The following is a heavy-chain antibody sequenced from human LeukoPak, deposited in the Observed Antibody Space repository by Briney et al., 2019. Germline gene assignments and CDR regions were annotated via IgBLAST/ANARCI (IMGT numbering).Heavy chain of an antibody. V-gene: IGHV4-34*01. Sequence: SETLSLTCAVYSGSFSGYYWSWIRQPPGKGLEWIGEINHSGSTNYNPSLKSRVTISVDTSKNQFSLKLSSVTAADTAVYYCARHGYRAPARTFDYWGQGTLVTVSS. CDR3: ARHGYRAPARTFDY. J-gene: IGHJ4*02. CDR2: INHSGST. D-gene: IGHD1-1*01. CDR1: SGSFSGYY.